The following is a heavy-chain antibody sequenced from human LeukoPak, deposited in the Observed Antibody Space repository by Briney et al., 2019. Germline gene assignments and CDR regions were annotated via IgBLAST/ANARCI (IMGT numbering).Heavy chain of an antibody. J-gene: IGHJ6*03. Sequence: ASVKVSCKASGYTFTGYYMHWVRQAPGQGLEWMGWMNPNSGNTGYAQKFQGRVTMTRNTSISTAYMELSSLRSEDTAVYYCARGAWSSWYIGYYYYYMDVWGKGTTVTISS. CDR1: GYTFTGYY. CDR3: ARGAWSSWYIGYYYYYMDV. V-gene: IGHV1-8*02. D-gene: IGHD6-13*01. CDR2: MNPNSGNT.